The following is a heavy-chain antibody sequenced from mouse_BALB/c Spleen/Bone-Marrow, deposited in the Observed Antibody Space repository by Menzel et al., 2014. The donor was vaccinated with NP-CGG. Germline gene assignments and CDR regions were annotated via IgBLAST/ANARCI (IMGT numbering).Heavy chain of an antibody. D-gene: IGHD2-13*01. CDR1: GFTFSSYA. CDR2: ISSGGST. CDR3: VRDGDYKYAWFGY. J-gene: IGHJ3*01. Sequence: EVHLLESGGGLVKPGGSLKLSCAASGFTFSSYAMSWVRQTPEKRLEWVASISSGGSTYYPDSVKGRFTISRDNARNILYLQMSSLRSEDTAMYYCVRDGDYKYAWFGYWGQGTLVPVSA. V-gene: IGHV5-6-5*01.